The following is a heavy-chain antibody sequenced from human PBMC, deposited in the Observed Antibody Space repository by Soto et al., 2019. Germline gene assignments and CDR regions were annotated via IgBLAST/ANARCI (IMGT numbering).Heavy chain of an antibody. D-gene: IGHD2-2*01. Sequence: QVQLVESGGGVVQPGRSLRLSCAASEFTFSSYAMHWVRQAPGKGLEWVAVISCDGSNKYYADSVKGRFTISRDNSRNTLYLQMNSLRAEETAVYYCARHSCVGSSSFDYWGQGTLVTVAS. CDR2: ISCDGSNK. CDR3: ARHSCVGSSSFDY. V-gene: IGHV3-30-3*01. CDR1: EFTFSSYA. J-gene: IGHJ4*02.